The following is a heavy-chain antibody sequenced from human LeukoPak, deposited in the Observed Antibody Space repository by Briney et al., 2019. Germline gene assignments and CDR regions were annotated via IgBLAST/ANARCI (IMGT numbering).Heavy chain of an antibody. CDR2: ITGDGGYT. V-gene: IGHV3-64*01. J-gene: IGHJ3*02. CDR3: ARVSTNDRRNAFDI. CDR1: GFTFSSYV. D-gene: IGHD2-8*01. Sequence: GGSLRLSCAASGFTFSSYVMQWVRQAPGKGLEYVSAITGDGGYTYYANSVKGRFTISRDNSKKTLYLQMGSLRADDMAVYYCARVSTNDRRNAFDIWGQGTMVTVSS.